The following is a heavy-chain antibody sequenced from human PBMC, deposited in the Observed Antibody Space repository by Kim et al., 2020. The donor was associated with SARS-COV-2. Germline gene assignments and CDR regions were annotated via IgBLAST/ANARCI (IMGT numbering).Heavy chain of an antibody. CDR2: YRGTT. V-gene: IGHV4-59*09. CDR3: ARGFDP. J-gene: IGHJ5*02. Sequence: YRGTTTYNTSLKGRVAISVDTSKNQFSLTLGSVTAADTAVYYGARGFDPWGQGTLVTVSS.